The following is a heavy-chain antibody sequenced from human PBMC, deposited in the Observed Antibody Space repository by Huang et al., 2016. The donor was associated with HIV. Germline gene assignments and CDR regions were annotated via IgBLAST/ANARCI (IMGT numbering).Heavy chain of an antibody. V-gene: IGHV5-51*03. J-gene: IGHJ3*01. Sequence: EVQLVQSGAEMKRPGESLKISCQVSGYSFTRQWIGWVRQVPGKGPEWMGIIYPGDSDVKYSPTFQCQVTISADNSISTAYLQWKSLKVSDTAMYFCARPPTYSDDGGYYIDAFGVWGRGTMVTVS. CDR1: GYSFTRQW. CDR3: ARPPTYSDDGGYYIDAFGV. D-gene: IGHD2-21*02. CDR2: IYPGDSDV.